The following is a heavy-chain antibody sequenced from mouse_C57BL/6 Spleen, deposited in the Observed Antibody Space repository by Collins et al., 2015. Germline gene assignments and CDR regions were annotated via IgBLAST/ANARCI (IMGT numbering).Heavy chain of an antibody. J-gene: IGHJ4*01. D-gene: IGHD1-1*01. CDR2: IYPGSGNT. CDR3: ARWGLSVVADYYAMDY. Sequence: QVQLQQSGAELARPGASVKLSCKASGYTFTDYYINWVKQRTGQGLEWIGEIYPGSGNTYYNEKFKGKATLTADKSSSTAYMQLSSLTSEDSAVYFCARWGLSVVADYYAMDYWGQGTSVTVSS. CDR1: GYTFTDYY. V-gene: IGHV1-77*01.